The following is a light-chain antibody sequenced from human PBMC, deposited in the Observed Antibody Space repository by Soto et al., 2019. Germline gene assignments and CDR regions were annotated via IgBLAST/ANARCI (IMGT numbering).Light chain of an antibody. CDR2: DAS. Sequence: IVLSQSPVTLSLSTREGATRSCRASQSGSGYLAWYQQKPGQAPRLLIYDASNRATGIPARFSGSRSGTDFTPTSSSLEPEDFAAYYCQQRCNGAPITFGQGTRVEIK. V-gene: IGKV3-11*01. J-gene: IGKJ5*01. CDR3: QQRCNGAPIT. CDR1: QSGSGY.